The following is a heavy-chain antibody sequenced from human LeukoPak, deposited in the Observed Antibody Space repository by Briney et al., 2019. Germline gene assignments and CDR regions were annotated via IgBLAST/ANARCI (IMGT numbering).Heavy chain of an antibody. CDR1: GFTFSSYA. D-gene: IGHD2-2*01. CDR2: ISGSGGST. V-gene: IGHV3-23*01. J-gene: IGHJ5*02. CDR3: AKDLVVVPAANGEYNWFDP. Sequence: GGSLRLSCAASGFTFSSYAMSWARQAPGKGLEWVLAISGSGGSTYYADSVKGRFTISRDNSKNTLYLQMNSLRAEDTAVYYCAKDLVVVPAANGEYNWFDPWGQGTLVTVSS.